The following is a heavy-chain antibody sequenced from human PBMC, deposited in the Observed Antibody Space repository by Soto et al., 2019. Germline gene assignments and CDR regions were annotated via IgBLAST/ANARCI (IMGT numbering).Heavy chain of an antibody. Sequence: QVQLVESGGGVAQPGRSLRLSCAASGFTFSSYAMHWVRQAPGKGLEWVAVISYDGSNKYYADSVKGRFTISRDNSKNTLYLQMNSLRAEDTAVYYCARGQNSYGYVGWFDPWGQGTLVTVSS. V-gene: IGHV3-30-3*01. J-gene: IGHJ5*02. CDR3: ARGQNSYGYVGWFDP. D-gene: IGHD5-18*01. CDR2: ISYDGSNK. CDR1: GFTFSSYA.